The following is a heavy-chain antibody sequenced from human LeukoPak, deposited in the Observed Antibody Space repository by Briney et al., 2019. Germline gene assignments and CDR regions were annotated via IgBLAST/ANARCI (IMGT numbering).Heavy chain of an antibody. V-gene: IGHV3-21*01. CDR2: ISSSSSYI. CDR1: GFTFSSDS. CDR3: ARDRIFSPPFDY. Sequence: GGSLRLSCAASGFTFSSDSMNWVRQAPGKGLEWVSSISSSSSYIYYADSVKGRFTISRDNAKNSLYLQMNSLRAEDTAVYYCARDRIFSPPFDYWGQGTLVTVSS. J-gene: IGHJ4*02. D-gene: IGHD2/OR15-2a*01.